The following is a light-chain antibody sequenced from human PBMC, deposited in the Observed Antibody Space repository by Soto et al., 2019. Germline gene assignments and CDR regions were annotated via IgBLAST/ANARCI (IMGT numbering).Light chain of an antibody. J-gene: IGKJ3*01. Sequence: EIVLTQSPGTLSLSPGERATLSCRASQSVSNNLAWIQQKPGQTPRLLMYGAPSMAPGIPDSFSGSGSGTRFTLTIRRLEPEDFAGYYCEQYGGSPFTFGPGTKVEI. CDR2: GAP. CDR1: QSVSNN. CDR3: EQYGGSPFT. V-gene: IGKV3-20*01.